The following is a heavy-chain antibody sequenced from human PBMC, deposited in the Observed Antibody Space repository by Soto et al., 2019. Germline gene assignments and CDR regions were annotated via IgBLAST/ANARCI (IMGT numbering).Heavy chain of an antibody. CDR1: GGSISSSSYY. Sequence: PSETLSLTCTVPGGSISSSSYYWGWIRQPRGKGLEWIGSTYYSGSTYYNPSLKSRVTISVDTSKNQFSLKLSSVTAADTAVYYCARHPATGYSSGWLRLYYFDYWGQGTLVTVSS. V-gene: IGHV4-39*01. D-gene: IGHD6-19*01. J-gene: IGHJ4*02. CDR2: TYYSGST. CDR3: ARHPATGYSSGWLRLYYFDY.